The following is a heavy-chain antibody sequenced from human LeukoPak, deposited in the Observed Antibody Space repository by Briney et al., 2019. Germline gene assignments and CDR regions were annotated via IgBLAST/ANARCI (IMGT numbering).Heavy chain of an antibody. V-gene: IGHV3-23*01. CDR2: ISTGGGTT. Sequence: GGSLRLSCAASGFTFSSNEMSWVRQAPGKGLEWVSAISTGGGTTYADSVKGRFTVSRDNSKNTLYLQMNSLRAEDTAAYYCARDYDWGQGTLVTVSS. D-gene: IGHD3-16*01. CDR3: ARDYD. J-gene: IGHJ4*02. CDR1: GFTFSSNE.